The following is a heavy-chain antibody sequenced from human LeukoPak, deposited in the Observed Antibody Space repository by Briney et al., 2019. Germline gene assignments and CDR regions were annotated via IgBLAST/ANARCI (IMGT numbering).Heavy chain of an antibody. V-gene: IGHV1-8*03. CDR3: AREGFDY. CDR1: GYTFTSYD. J-gene: IGHJ4*02. Sequence: ASVKVSCKASGYTFTSYDINWVRQATGQGLEWMGFMNPNSGRTDYAQKFQGRVTITINTSISTAYMELSSLRSDDTAVYYCAREGFDYWGQGALVTVSS. CDR2: MNPNSGRT.